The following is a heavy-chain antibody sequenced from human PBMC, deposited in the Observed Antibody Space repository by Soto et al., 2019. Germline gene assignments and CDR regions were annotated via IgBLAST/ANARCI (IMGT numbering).Heavy chain of an antibody. V-gene: IGHV3-43*01. CDR1: GFTFDDYT. J-gene: IGHJ6*02. CDR3: AKGQFTRDYYYYGMDV. CDR2: ISWDGGST. Sequence: PGGSLRLSCAASGFTFDDYTMHWVRQAPGKGLEWVSLISWDGGSTYYADSVKGRFTISRDNSKNSLYLQMNSLRTEDTALYYCAKGQFTRDYYYYGMDVWGQGTTVTVSS.